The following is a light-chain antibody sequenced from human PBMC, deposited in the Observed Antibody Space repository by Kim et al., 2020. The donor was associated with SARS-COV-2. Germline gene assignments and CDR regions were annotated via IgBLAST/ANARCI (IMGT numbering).Light chain of an antibody. Sequence: PGQSITFSGTRSGTDSGDFKYVYRYQQHPGEGPKLINYDVSHRPSGVSFRFSGSKSGNTASLIISDLHTEDEADYYCCLDSTAIILFGGGTQLTVL. CDR1: GTDSGDFKY. J-gene: IGLJ2*01. CDR2: DVS. V-gene: IGLV2-14*03. CDR3: CLDSTAIIL.